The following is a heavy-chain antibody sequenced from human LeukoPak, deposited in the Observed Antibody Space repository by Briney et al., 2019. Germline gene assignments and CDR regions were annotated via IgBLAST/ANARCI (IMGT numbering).Heavy chain of an antibody. CDR3: AHYGDYRFMYYFDH. V-gene: IGHV2-5*02. J-gene: IGHJ4*02. Sequence: ESGPTVVKPTQTLTLTCTFSGFSLSTTGVAVGWVRQPPGHALEWLALIYWVDNKLYSPSLRSRVTITKDASKHQVFLPMTNMAPVDTATYYCAHYGDYRFMYYFDHWGQGALVTASS. CDR2: IYWVDNK. CDR1: GFSLSTTGVA. D-gene: IGHD4-17*01.